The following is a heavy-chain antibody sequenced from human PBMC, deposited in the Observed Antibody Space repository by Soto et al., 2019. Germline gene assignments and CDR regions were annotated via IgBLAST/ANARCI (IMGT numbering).Heavy chain of an antibody. V-gene: IGHV1-8*01. J-gene: IGHJ3*02. CDR1: GYTFTSYD. CDR2: LNPNSGNT. D-gene: IGHD3-22*01. Sequence: SVKVSCKASGYTFTSYDINWVRQATGQGREWMGLLNPNSGNTGYAQKFQGRVTMTRNTSISTAYMELSSLRSEDTAVYYCAKVPLPRRRVDSSGRVDAFDIWGQGTMVTVSS. CDR3: AKVPLPRRRVDSSGRVDAFDI.